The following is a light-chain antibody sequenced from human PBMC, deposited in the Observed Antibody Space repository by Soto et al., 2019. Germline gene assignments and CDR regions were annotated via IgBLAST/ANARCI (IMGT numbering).Light chain of an antibody. CDR3: HQRNK. V-gene: IGKV3-11*01. CDR2: DTS. Sequence: EIVWTQSPSTRAVSPVEISALSCRASQFLSSYLAWYQQIPGQPPRLLIYDTSNRVTGIPARFSGSRSGTDFTLTISSLEPEDFAVYFCHQRNKFGQGTRLEIK. CDR1: QFLSSY. J-gene: IGKJ5*01.